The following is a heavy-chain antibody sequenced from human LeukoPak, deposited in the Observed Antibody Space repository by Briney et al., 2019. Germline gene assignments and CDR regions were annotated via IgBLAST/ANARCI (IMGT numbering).Heavy chain of an antibody. CDR1: GGTFSSYA. CDR2: IDPSDGST. V-gene: IGHV1-46*01. D-gene: IGHD3-3*01. CDR3: ARVDRFLEWLYCFDY. Sequence: ASVKVSCKASGGTFSSYAISWVRQAPGQGLEWMGIIDPSDGSTAYAQKFQGRITMTRDMSTTTVYMEMSSLRYDDTAVYYCARVDRFLEWLYCFDYWGQGTLVTVSS. J-gene: IGHJ4*02.